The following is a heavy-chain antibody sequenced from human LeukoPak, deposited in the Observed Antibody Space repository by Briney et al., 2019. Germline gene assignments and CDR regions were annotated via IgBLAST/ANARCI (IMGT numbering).Heavy chain of an antibody. J-gene: IGHJ4*02. CDR3: ARNVIGKADFDY. Sequence: GASVKVSCKASGYAFTTCAMHWVRQAPGQSLEWMGWINADSGNTQYSQKFQGRVTITRDTSASTAYMELSSLRSDDTAVYYCARNVIGKADFDYWGQGTLVTVSS. V-gene: IGHV1-3*01. CDR1: GYAFTTCA. D-gene: IGHD2-21*01. CDR2: INADSGNT.